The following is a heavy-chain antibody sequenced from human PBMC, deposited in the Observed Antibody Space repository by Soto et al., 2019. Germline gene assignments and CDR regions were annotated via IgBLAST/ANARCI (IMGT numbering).Heavy chain of an antibody. J-gene: IGHJ6*02. CDR3: ASNWNYDYYYGMDV. CDR1: GDSVSSNSAA. V-gene: IGHV6-1*01. CDR2: TYYRSKWYN. D-gene: IGHD1-20*01. Sequence: QPLSVPSVISGDSVSSNSAACNLIRHSPSRGLEWLGRTYYRSKWYNDYAVSVKSRITINPDTSKNQFSLQLNSVTPEDTAVYYCASNWNYDYYYGMDVWGQGTTGTVSS.